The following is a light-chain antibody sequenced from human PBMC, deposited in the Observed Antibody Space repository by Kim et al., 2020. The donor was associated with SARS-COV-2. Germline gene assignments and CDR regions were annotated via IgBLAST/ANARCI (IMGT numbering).Light chain of an antibody. CDR1: DIGSKS. CDR2: YDS. J-gene: IGLJ1*01. CDR3: QVWDSSGDHPYV. Sequence: SYELTQPPSVSVAPGKTARITCGGNDIGSKSVHWYQQKPGQAPVLVIFYDSDRPSGIPERFSASNSGNTATLTISRVEAGDEADYYCQVWDSSGDHPYVFGRGTKVTVL. V-gene: IGLV3-21*04.